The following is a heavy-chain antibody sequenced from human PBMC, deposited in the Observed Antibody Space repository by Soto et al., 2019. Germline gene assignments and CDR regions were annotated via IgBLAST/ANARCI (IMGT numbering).Heavy chain of an antibody. Sequence: EVQLVESGGGLVQPGGSLRLSCAASGFTFSSYSMNWVRQAPGKGLEWVSYISSSSSSTIYYADSVKGPFTIPRDNAKNSLDLQMNSLRGGDTAVYYCASGGTMGYWGQGTLVTVSS. CDR3: ASGGTMGY. CDR2: ISSSSSSTI. J-gene: IGHJ4*02. D-gene: IGHD3-10*01. CDR1: GFTFSSYS. V-gene: IGHV3-48*01.